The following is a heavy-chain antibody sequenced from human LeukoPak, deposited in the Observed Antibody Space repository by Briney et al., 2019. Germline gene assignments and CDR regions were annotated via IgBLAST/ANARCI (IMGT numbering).Heavy chain of an antibody. D-gene: IGHD3-3*02. CDR1: GGSFSGYY. V-gene: IGHV4-34*01. CDR2: INHSGST. CDR3: AGGGLASYHYYYMDV. J-gene: IGHJ6*03. Sequence: RASETLSLTCAVYGGSFSGYYWSWIRQPPGKGLEWIGEINHSGSTNYNPSLKSRVTISVDTSKNQFSLKLSSVTAADTAVYYCAGGGLASYHYYYMDVWGKGTTVTVSS.